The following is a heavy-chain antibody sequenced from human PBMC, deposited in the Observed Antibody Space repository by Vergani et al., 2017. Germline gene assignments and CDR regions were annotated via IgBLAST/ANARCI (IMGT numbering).Heavy chain of an antibody. Sequence: QVQLQESGPGLVKPSQTLSLTCTVSGGSINSHNYYWSWIRQPAGKGLEWIVRIHTSGSTNYNPSLKSRVTMSEDTSKNQFTLNLTSVTAADTAVYFCARGSCLGGSCYKPRFCYWGPGILVSVSS. CDR2: IHTSGST. CDR3: ARGSCLGGSCYKPRFCY. V-gene: IGHV4-61*02. CDR1: GGSINSHNYY. D-gene: IGHD2-15*01. J-gene: IGHJ4*02.